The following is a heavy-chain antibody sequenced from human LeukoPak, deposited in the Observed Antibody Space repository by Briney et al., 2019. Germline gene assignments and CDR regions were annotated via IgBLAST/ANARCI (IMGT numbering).Heavy chain of an antibody. Sequence: PSETLSLTCTVSGGSISSSSYYWGWIRQPPGKGLEWIGSIYYNGSTYYNPSLKSRVTISVDTSKNQFSLKLSSVTAADTAVYYCARLPPPRRGVHDYWGQGTLVTVSS. J-gene: IGHJ4*02. V-gene: IGHV4-39*01. D-gene: IGHD3-10*01. CDR3: ARLPPPRRGVHDY. CDR1: GGSISSSSYY. CDR2: IYYNGST.